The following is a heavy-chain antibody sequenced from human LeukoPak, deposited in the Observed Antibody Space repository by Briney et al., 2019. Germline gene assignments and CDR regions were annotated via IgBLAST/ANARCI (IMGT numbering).Heavy chain of an antibody. CDR2: ISSSVSNI. J-gene: IGHJ5*02. CDR1: GFTFSDYY. D-gene: IGHD5-18*01. V-gene: IGHV3-11*01. Sequence: PGGSLRLSWAASGFTFSDYYMSWIRQAPGKGLEWVSYISSSVSNIYYADSVKGRFTISKNSAKNSLYLQMNTLRVGDTAMYYCASLDTAKQPLANHWGQGTLVTVSS. CDR3: ASLDTAKQPLANH.